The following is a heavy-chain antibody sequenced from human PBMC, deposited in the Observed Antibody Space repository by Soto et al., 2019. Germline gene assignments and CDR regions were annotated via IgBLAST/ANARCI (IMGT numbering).Heavy chain of an antibody. Sequence: QVQLVESGGGVVQPGRSLRLSCAASGFSFSSYGMHWVRQAPGKGLEWVTVVGHDGSAQEYADSVKGRFTISRDNSKNSLYLQMDSLRAEDTAVYYCAKEFLPRPMGYWYVDRWGRGCLVTVSS. CDR1: GFSFSSYG. J-gene: IGHJ2*01. CDR3: AKEFLPRPMGYWYVDR. V-gene: IGHV3-30*18. CDR2: VGHDGSAQ. D-gene: IGHD3-10*01.